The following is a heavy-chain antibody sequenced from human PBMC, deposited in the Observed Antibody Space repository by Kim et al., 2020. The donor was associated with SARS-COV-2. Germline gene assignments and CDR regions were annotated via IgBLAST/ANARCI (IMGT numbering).Heavy chain of an antibody. J-gene: IGHJ5*02. Sequence: SETLSLTCTVSGGSISSYYWSWIRQPPGKGLEWIGYIYYSGSTNYNPSLKSRVTISVDTSKNQFSLKLSSVTAADTAVYYCARLGGGGSCYSGCWFDPWGQGTLVTVSS. CDR1: GGSISSYY. V-gene: IGHV4-59*08. CDR2: IYYSGST. D-gene: IGHD2-15*01. CDR3: ARLGGGGSCYSGCWFDP.